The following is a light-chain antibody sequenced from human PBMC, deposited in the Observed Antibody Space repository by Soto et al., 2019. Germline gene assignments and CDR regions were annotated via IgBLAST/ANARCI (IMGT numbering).Light chain of an antibody. V-gene: IGKV3-15*01. CDR2: DAS. CDR3: QQRYKTPPT. J-gene: IGKJ1*01. CDR1: QSVSTK. Sequence: EIVMTQSPATMSVSPGERATLSCRASQSVSTKLAWYTKRTGQAPRLPIHDASTRDTGIPDRVSGSGYGKDVTLTITSLQTEELATYYGQQRYKTPPTFGRGTKVDIK.